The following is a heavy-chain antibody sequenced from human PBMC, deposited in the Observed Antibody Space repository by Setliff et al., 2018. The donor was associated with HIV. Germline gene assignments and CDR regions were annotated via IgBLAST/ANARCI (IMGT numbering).Heavy chain of an antibody. J-gene: IGHJ5*01. V-gene: IGHV3-74*03. CDR3: ARGGANPSWFDS. D-gene: IGHD3-16*01. Sequence: GSLRLSCAASGLTFSNSWMHWVRQAPGKGLVWVSRINTDGSSATYADSVKGRFTNSRDNAKNTLYLQMDSLRAEDTAVYYCARGGANPSWFDSWGQGTLVTVSS. CDR2: INTDGSSA. CDR1: GLTFSNSW.